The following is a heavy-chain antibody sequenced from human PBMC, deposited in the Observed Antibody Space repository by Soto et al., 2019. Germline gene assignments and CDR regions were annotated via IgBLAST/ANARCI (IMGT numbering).Heavy chain of an antibody. CDR3: ARDLDTAMVANWFDP. V-gene: IGHV1-2*04. D-gene: IGHD5-18*01. CDR2: INPNSGGT. CDR1: GYTFTGYY. Sequence: ASVKVSCKASGYTFTGYYMHWVRQAPGQGLEWMGWINPNSGGTNYAQKFQGWVTMTRDTSISTAYMELSRLRSDDTAVYYCARDLDTAMVANWFDPWGQGTLVTVSS. J-gene: IGHJ5*02.